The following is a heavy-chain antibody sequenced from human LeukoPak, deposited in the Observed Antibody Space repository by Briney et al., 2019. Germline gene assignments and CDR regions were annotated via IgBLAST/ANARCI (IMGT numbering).Heavy chain of an antibody. Sequence: GGSLRLSCAASGSTFSSYSMNWARQAPGKGLEWVSSISSTSRHKYYADSVKGRFTISRDNAKNSLFLQMNSLRAEDTAVYYCATDMNTVTTCYFQYWGQGTLVTVSS. V-gene: IGHV3-21*01. CDR1: GSTFSSYS. J-gene: IGHJ1*01. CDR2: ISSTSRHK. CDR3: ATDMNTVTTCYFQY. D-gene: IGHD4-11*01.